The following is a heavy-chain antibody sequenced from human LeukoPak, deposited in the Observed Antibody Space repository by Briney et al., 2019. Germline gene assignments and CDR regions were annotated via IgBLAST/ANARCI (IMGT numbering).Heavy chain of an antibody. CDR3: ARGSSSWSPYYYMDV. J-gene: IGHJ6*03. Sequence: ASVKVSCKASGYTFTSYDINWVRQATGQGLEWMGWMNPNSGNTGYAQKFQGRVTITRNTSISTAYMELSSLRSEDTAVYYCARGSSSWSPYYYMDVWGKGTTVTVSS. CDR2: MNPNSGNT. D-gene: IGHD6-13*01. CDR1: GYTFTSYD. V-gene: IGHV1-8*03.